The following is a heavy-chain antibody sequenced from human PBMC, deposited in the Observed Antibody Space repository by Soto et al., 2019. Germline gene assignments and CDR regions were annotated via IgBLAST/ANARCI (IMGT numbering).Heavy chain of an antibody. CDR1: RFTFTSYS. Sequence: GGPLRLSCAASRFTFTSYSINLFLQAPGKGLEWVSSISSTTNYIYYGDSMKGRFTIPRDNAKNSLYLEVNSLRAEDTAVYYCARESEDLTSNFDYWGQGTLVTVSS. CDR2: ISSTTNYI. V-gene: IGHV3-21*06. J-gene: IGHJ4*02. CDR3: ARESEDLTSNFDY.